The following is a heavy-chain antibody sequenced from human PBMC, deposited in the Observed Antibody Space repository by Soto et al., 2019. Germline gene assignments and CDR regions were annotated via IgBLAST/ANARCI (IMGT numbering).Heavy chain of an antibody. CDR2: IYHSGST. Sequence: QLQLQESGSGLVKPSQTLSLTCAVSGGSISSGGYSWSWIRQPPGKGLEWIGYIYHSGSTYYNPSRKSRVTISVDRSKNQFSLKLSSVTAEVTAVYYCARAHGSGWGAFDIWGQGTMVTVSS. J-gene: IGHJ3*02. V-gene: IGHV4-30-2*01. D-gene: IGHD3-10*01. CDR3: ARAHGSGWGAFDI. CDR1: GGSISSGGYS.